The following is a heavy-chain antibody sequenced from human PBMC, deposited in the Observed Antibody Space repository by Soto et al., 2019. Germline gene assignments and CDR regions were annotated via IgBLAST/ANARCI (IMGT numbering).Heavy chain of an antibody. CDR1: WYTFTNYA. D-gene: IGHD5-12*01. J-gene: IGHJ3*02. Sequence: GSMKGSCKASWYTFTNYAMHWGRQAPGQRLEWMGWINAGNGNTKYSQKFQGRVTITRDTSASTAYMELSSLRSEDTAVYYCARRYESGAFDIWGQGTMVTVSS. V-gene: IGHV1-3*01. CDR2: INAGNGNT. CDR3: ARRYESGAFDI.